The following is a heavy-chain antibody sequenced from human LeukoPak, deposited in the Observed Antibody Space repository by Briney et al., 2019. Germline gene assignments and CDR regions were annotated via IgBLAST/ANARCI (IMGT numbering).Heavy chain of an antibody. V-gene: IGHV3-48*01. CDR3: AKGAYYYDSSGQYYFDY. CDR2: ISSGGTTI. CDR1: AFTFSTSS. J-gene: IGHJ4*02. Sequence: TGGSLRLSCAASAFTFSTSSMNWVRQAPGKGLEWVSYISSGGTTIYYADSVKGRFTISRDNAKNSLFLQMNSLRVEDTAVYYCAKGAYYYDSSGQYYFDYWGQGTLVTVSS. D-gene: IGHD3-22*01.